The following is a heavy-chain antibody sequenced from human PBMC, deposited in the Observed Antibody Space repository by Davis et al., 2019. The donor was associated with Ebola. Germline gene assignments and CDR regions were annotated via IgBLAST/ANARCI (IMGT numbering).Heavy chain of an antibody. V-gene: IGHV4-39*07. D-gene: IGHD6-6*01. CDR2: INHSGST. CDR3: ARASYSSSSLNY. J-gene: IGHJ4*02. Sequence: SETLSLTCTVSGGSISSSSYYWNWIRQPPGKGLEWIGEINHSGSTNYNPSLKSRVTISVDTSKNQFSLKLSSVTAADTAVYYCARASYSSSSLNYWGQGTLVTVSS. CDR1: GGSISSSSYY.